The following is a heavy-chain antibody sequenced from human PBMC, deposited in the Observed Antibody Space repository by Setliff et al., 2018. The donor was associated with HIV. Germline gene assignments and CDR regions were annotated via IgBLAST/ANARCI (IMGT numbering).Heavy chain of an antibody. J-gene: IGHJ4*02. V-gene: IGHV3-15*01. Sequence: GGSLRLSCAASGFSLNAWMTWVRQAPGKGLEWVGHIKSRTDGGTTDYGAPVNGRFSISRDDSKNTLYLQMNSLKTEDTAVYYCTTDDGSGTFYPPPYFDNWGQGTLVTVSS. CDR2: IKSRTDGGTT. CDR1: GFSLNAW. D-gene: IGHD3-10*01. CDR3: TTDDGSGTFYPPPYFDN.